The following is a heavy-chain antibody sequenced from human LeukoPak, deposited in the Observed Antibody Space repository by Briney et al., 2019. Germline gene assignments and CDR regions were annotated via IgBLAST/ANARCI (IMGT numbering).Heavy chain of an antibody. V-gene: IGHV4-39*01. D-gene: IGHD6-19*01. CDR3: ARRRETSSGWYTYYYYYGMDV. CDR1: GGSISSSSYY. J-gene: IGHJ6*02. CDR2: IYYSGST. Sequence: TSETLSLTCTVSGGSISSSSYYWGWIRQPPGKGLEWIGSIYYSGSTYYNPSLKSRVTISVDTSKNQFSLKLSSVTAADTAVYYCARRRETSSGWYTYYYYYGMDVWGQGTTVTVSS.